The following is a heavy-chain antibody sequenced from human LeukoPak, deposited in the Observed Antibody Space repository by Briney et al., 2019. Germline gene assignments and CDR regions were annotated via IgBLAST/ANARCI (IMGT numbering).Heavy chain of an antibody. Sequence: SVKVSCKASGGTFSSYAISWVRQAPGQGLEWMGRIIPILGIANYAQKFQGRVTITADKSTSTAYMKLSSLRSEDTAVYYCARSRGIAETYGMDVWGQGTTVTVSS. J-gene: IGHJ6*02. D-gene: IGHD6-13*01. CDR3: ARSRGIAETYGMDV. V-gene: IGHV1-69*04. CDR1: GGTFSSYA. CDR2: IIPILGIA.